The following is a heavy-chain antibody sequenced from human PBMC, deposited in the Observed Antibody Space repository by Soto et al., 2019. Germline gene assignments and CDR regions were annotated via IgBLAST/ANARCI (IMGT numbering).Heavy chain of an antibody. CDR3: ARHSASATVGWFDP. CDR1: GYNFTTYW. CDR2: IDPSNSYA. V-gene: IGHV5-10-1*03. D-gene: IGHD2-15*01. J-gene: IGHJ5*02. Sequence: EVQLVQSGAEVKKPGESLRISCQGSGYNFTTYWISWVRQMPGKGLEWMGRIDPSNSYANNGPSFQGHVTISVDRSLTTAYLQWNTLKASDTAMYYCARHSASATVGWFDPWGQGTLVTVSS.